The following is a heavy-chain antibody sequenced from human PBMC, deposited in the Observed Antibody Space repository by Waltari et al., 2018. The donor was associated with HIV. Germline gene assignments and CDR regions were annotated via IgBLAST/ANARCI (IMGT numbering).Heavy chain of an antibody. CDR1: GFSFSFFS. V-gene: IGHV3-21*01. Sequence: EVQLVESGGGLVEPGGSLRLSCAPSGFSFSFFSMSWVRQAPGKGLGWVSSISSTSSHIFYADSVRGRFTISRDNAKNSLYLQMNSLKAEDTAVYYCARGGAGATAEDLFDPWGQGTLVTVSS. J-gene: IGHJ5*02. CDR3: ARGGAGATAEDLFDP. CDR2: ISSTSSHI. D-gene: IGHD1-26*01.